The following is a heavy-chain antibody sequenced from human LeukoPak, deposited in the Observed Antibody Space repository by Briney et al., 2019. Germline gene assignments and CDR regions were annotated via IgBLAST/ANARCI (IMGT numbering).Heavy chain of an antibody. CDR2: ISSSSSYI. CDR3: ARNMVVAYYYGMDV. J-gene: IGHJ6*04. Sequence: GGSLRLSCAASGFTFSSYSMSWVRQAPGKGLEWVSSISSSSSYIYYADSVKGRFTISRDNARNSLYLQMNSLRAEDTAVYYCARNMVVAYYYGMDVWGKGTTVTVSS. D-gene: IGHD2-15*01. CDR1: GFTFSSYS. V-gene: IGHV3-21*01.